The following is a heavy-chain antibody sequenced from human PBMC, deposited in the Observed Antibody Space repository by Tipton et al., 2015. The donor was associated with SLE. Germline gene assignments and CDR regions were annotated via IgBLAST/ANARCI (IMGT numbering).Heavy chain of an antibody. D-gene: IGHD5-18*01. CDR3: ARGDVNTATYFDY. V-gene: IGHV3-23*01. CDR2: ISGGST. Sequence: SLRLSCAASGFTFNIHAMTWVRQAPGKGLKWVSGISGGSTYYADSVKGRFTISRDNSKNTLYLQMNSLRAEDTAVYYCARGDVNTATYFDYWGQGALVTVSS. CDR1: GFTFNIHA. J-gene: IGHJ4*02.